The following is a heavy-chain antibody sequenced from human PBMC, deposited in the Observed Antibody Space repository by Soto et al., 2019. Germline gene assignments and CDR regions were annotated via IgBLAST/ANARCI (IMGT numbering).Heavy chain of an antibody. Sequence: GGSLRLCCAASGFTFSSYWMHGVRQAPGKGLVWVSRINSDGSSTSYADSVKGRFTISRDNAKNTLYLQMNSLRAEDTAVYYCARDQGSGWYGPGYWGQGTLVTVSS. D-gene: IGHD6-19*01. CDR2: INSDGSST. J-gene: IGHJ4*02. CDR1: GFTFSSYW. CDR3: ARDQGSGWYGPGY. V-gene: IGHV3-74*01.